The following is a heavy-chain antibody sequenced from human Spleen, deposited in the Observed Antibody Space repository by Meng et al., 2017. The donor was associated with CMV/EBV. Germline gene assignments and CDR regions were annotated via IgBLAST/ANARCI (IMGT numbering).Heavy chain of an antibody. V-gene: IGHV3-30-3*01. CDR1: GFTFSHYA. J-gene: IGHJ6*02. CDR2: ISYDGSNE. Sequence: GESLKISCAASGFTFSHYAMHWVRQAPGKGLEWVAVISYDGSNEYYADSVKGRFTISRDNSKNTLYLQMNSLRAEDTAVYYCARARGPYYYYYGMDVWGQGTTVTVSS. CDR3: ARARGPYYYYYGMDV.